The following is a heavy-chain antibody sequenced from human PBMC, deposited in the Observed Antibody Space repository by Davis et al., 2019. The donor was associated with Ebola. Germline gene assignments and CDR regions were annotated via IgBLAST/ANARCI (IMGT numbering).Heavy chain of an antibody. CDR2: MNPNSGNT. V-gene: IGHV1-8*01. Sequence: ASVKVSCKASGYTFTSYDINWVRQATGQGLEWMGWMNPNSGNTGYAQKFQGRVTMTRNTSISTAYMELSSLRSEDTAVYYCGREEGLLNYFDYWGQGTLVTVSS. CDR1: GYTFTSYD. J-gene: IGHJ4*02. CDR3: GREEGLLNYFDY. D-gene: IGHD1-26*01.